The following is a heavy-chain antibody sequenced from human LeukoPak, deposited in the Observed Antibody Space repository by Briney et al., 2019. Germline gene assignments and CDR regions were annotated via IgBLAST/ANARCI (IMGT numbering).Heavy chain of an antibody. Sequence: ASVKVSCKASGYTFTSYGISWVRQAPGQGLEWMGWISAYNGNTNYAQKLQGRVTMTTDTSTSTAYMELRSLRSDDTAVYYCARLITMVRGVIIRGNYFDYWGQGTPVTVSS. CDR2: ISAYNGNT. CDR3: ARLITMVRGVIIRGNYFDY. V-gene: IGHV1-18*01. D-gene: IGHD3-10*01. CDR1: GYTFTSYG. J-gene: IGHJ4*02.